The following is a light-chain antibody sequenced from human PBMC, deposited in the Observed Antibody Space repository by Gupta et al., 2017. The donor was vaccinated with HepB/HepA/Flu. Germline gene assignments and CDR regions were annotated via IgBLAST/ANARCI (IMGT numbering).Light chain of an antibody. CDR3: QHHSNWPPWT. CDR1: QSVSSY. CDR2: GAS. V-gene: IGKV3-11*01. Sequence: EIVLTQSPATLSLSPGERATLSCRASQSVSSYLAWYQQKPGQAPRLLIYGASNGDTGIPARFSGSGYGKDLTLTISSREPEDFAVYYCQHHSNWPPWTFGQGTKVEIK. J-gene: IGKJ1*01.